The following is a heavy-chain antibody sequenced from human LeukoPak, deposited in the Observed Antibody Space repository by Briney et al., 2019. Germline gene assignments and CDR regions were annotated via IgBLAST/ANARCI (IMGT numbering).Heavy chain of an antibody. Sequence: SETLSLTCTVSGGSISSYYWSWIRQPPGKGLEWIGYIYYSGSTNYKPSLKSRVSISVDTSKNQFSLKLTSVTAADTAMYYCARGYYDARGDSNPFDIWGQGTMVTVSS. CDR3: ARGYYDARGDSNPFDI. J-gene: IGHJ3*02. V-gene: IGHV4-59*01. CDR2: IYYSGST. CDR1: GGSISSYY. D-gene: IGHD3-22*01.